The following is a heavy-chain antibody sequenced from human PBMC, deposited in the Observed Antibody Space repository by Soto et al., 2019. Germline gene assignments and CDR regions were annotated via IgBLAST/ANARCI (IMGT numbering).Heavy chain of an antibody. CDR1: GGSLSGYY. CDR3: AREKTTPYYYYGMDV. CDR2: ISHSGST. J-gene: IGHJ6*02. Sequence: PSETLSLTCAVYGGSLSGYYWSWIRQPPGKGLEWIGEISHSGSTNYNPSLKSRVTISVDTSKNQFSLKLSSVTAADTAVYYCAREKTTPYYYYGMDVWGQGTTVTVSS. D-gene: IGHD4-17*01. V-gene: IGHV4-34*01.